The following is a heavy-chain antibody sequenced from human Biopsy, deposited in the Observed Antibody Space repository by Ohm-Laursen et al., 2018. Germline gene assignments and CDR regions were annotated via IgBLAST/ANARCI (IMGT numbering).Heavy chain of an antibody. Sequence: SDTLSLTCNVSGGDINNYYWSWIRKPAGKGLEWIGRIYPGGSTNYNPSLKSRVTMSVDTSKKQLSLRLRSVTAAGTAMYYCASVVLGPTNDAFDLWGQGTMVVVPS. V-gene: IGHV4-4*07. CDR3: ASVVLGPTNDAFDL. CDR1: GGDINNYY. J-gene: IGHJ3*01. D-gene: IGHD3-22*01. CDR2: IYPGGST.